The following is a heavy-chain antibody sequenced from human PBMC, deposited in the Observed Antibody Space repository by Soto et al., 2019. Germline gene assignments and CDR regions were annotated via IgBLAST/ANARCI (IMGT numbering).Heavy chain of an antibody. CDR2: VYYSGST. CDR3: AGFISPYTTSSPTA. D-gene: IGHD6-6*01. V-gene: IGHV4-39*01. J-gene: IGHJ5*02. Sequence: QVELQESGPGLVKAPETLSLMCTVSGDSISSSNYYWGWVRQPPGKGLEWIGSVYYSGSTYYSASLKSRVTISVDTPRGQFSLRLTSVTAADTAVYYCAGFISPYTTSSPTAWGQGTLVTVSS. CDR1: GDSISSSNYY.